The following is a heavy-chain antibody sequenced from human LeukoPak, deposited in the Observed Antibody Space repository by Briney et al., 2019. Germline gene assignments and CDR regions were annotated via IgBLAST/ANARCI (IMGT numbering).Heavy chain of an antibody. CDR1: GFTFSSYA. J-gene: IGHJ3*02. Sequence: PGGSLRLSCAASGFTFSSYAMSWVRQAPGKGLEWVSYISSSGSTIFYADSVKGRFTISRDNAKNSLYLQMNSLRAEDTAVYYCAREGPVPADAFDIWGQGTMVTVSS. V-gene: IGHV3-48*03. D-gene: IGHD2-2*01. CDR3: AREGPVPADAFDI. CDR2: ISSSGSTI.